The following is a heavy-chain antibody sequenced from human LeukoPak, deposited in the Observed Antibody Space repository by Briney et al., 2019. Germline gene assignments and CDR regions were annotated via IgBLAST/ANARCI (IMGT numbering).Heavy chain of an antibody. CDR2: ISYDGSSE. CDR3: ARERGAVAALDC. J-gene: IGHJ4*02. CDR1: GFTFSSYA. Sequence: GRSLRLSCAASGFTFSSYAMHWVRQAPGKGLEWVAFISYDGSSEYYADSVKGRFIISRDRSKNTLYLQMNSLRPEDTAVYYCARERGAVAALDCWGQGTLVTVSS. V-gene: IGHV3-30-3*01. D-gene: IGHD6-19*01.